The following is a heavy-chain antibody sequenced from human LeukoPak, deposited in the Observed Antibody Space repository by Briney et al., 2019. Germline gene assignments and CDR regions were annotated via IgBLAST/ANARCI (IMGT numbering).Heavy chain of an antibody. D-gene: IGHD6-13*01. V-gene: IGHV3-48*04. CDR1: GFTFSSNN. CDR2: ISSSSTTI. J-gene: IGHJ4*02. CDR3: AAGGYSSSWPLGY. Sequence: GGSLRLSCAAFGFTFSSNNMNWVRQAPGKGLEWVSSISSSSTTIYYADSVKGRFTISRDNAKNSLYVQMNSLGADDTGVYYCAAGGYSSSWPLGYWGRGTLVTVSS.